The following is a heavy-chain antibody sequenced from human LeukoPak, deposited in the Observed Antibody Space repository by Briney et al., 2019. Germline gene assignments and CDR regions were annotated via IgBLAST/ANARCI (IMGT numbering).Heavy chain of an antibody. CDR1: GFTFSSYA. Sequence: PGGSLRLSCAASGFTFSSYAMHWVRQAPGKGLEWVAVISYDGSNKYYADSVKGRFTISRDNSKNTLYLQMNSLRAEDTAVYYCARHFLGELPDMDVWGQGTTVTVSS. V-gene: IGHV3-30*04. CDR3: ARHFLGELPDMDV. J-gene: IGHJ6*02. CDR2: ISYDGSNK. D-gene: IGHD1-26*01.